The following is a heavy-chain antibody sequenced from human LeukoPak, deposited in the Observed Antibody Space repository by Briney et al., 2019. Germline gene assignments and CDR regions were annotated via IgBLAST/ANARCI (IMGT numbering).Heavy chain of an antibody. J-gene: IGHJ6*03. CDR1: GGSFSGYY. D-gene: IGHD5-12*01. V-gene: IGHV4-34*01. CDR3: ARGRGTFGYSGYGFPEDYYMDV. CDR2: INHSGST. Sequence: SETLSLTCAVYGGSFSGYYWSWIRQPPGKGLEWIGEINHSGSTNYNPSLKSRVTISVDTSKNQFSLKLSSVTAADTAVYYCARGRGTFGYSGYGFPEDYYMDVWGKGTTVTVSS.